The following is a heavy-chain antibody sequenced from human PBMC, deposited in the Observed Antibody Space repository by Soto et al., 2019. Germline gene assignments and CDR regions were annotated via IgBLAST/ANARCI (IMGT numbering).Heavy chain of an antibody. CDR3: ARGGTDVVVVAATRAEYFQH. CDR1: GFTFSSYS. V-gene: IGHV3-48*01. Sequence: GGSLRLSCAASGFTFSSYSMNWVRQAPGKGLEWVSYISSSSSTIYYADSVKGRFTISRDNAKNSLYLQMNSLRAEDTAVYYCARGGTDVVVVAATRAEYFQHWGQGTLVTVSS. J-gene: IGHJ1*01. CDR2: ISSSSSTI. D-gene: IGHD2-15*01.